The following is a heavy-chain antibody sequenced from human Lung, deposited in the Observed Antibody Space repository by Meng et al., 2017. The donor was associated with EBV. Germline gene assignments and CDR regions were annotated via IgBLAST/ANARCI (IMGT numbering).Heavy chain of an antibody. Sequence: QGELQESGPGLVKPSQTLSLTCTVSGGSVDSGAYYWSWTRQRPGKGLEWIGYIYYSGSTFYTPSLKSRATLSVDTSKNQFSLKLNSVTAADTAVYYCARLRLVWMFDYWGQGALVTVSS. D-gene: IGHD6-19*01. CDR2: IYYSGST. V-gene: IGHV4-31*03. CDR3: ARLRLVWMFDY. J-gene: IGHJ4*02. CDR1: GGSVDSGAYY.